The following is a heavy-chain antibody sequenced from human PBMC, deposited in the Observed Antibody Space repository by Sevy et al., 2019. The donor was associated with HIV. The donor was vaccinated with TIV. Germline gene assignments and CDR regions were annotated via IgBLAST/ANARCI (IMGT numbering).Heavy chain of an antibody. Sequence: SETLSLTCTVSGGSITSLYWNWIRQPPGKGLEWIANIYYNGHINYNPSLKSRVTLSLDTSKNQFSLRLSSVTAADTAMYYCAGENARGGYSWGQGTLVTVSS. CDR2: IYYNGHI. D-gene: IGHD3-16*01. V-gene: IGHV4-59*08. CDR3: AGENARGGYS. CDR1: GGSITSLY. J-gene: IGHJ4*02.